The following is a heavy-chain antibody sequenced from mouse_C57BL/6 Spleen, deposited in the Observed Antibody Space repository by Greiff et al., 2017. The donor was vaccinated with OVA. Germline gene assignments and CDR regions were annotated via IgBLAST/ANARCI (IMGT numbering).Heavy chain of an antibody. CDR2: IDPSDSYT. Sequence: QVQLQQPGAELVMPGASVKLSCKASGYTFTSYWMHWVKQRPGQGLEWIGEIDPSDSYTNYNQKFKGKSTLTVDKSSSTAYMQLSSLTSEDSAVYYCARFWYSNYVWYFDVWGTGTTVTVSS. D-gene: IGHD2-5*01. V-gene: IGHV1-69*01. CDR3: ARFWYSNYVWYFDV. J-gene: IGHJ1*03. CDR1: GYTFTSYW.